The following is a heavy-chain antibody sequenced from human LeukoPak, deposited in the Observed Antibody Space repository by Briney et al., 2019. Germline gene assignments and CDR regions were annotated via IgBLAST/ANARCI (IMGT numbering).Heavy chain of an antibody. CDR2: INHSGST. CDR1: GGSFSGYY. CDR3: ARGLTDAVAALPFDY. Sequence: PSETLSLTCAVYGGSFSGYYWSWIRQPPGKGLEWIGEINHSGSTNYNPSLKSRVTISVDTSKNQFSLKLSSVTAADTAVYYCARGLTDAVAALPFDYWGQGTLVTVSS. V-gene: IGHV4-34*01. J-gene: IGHJ4*02. D-gene: IGHD6-19*01.